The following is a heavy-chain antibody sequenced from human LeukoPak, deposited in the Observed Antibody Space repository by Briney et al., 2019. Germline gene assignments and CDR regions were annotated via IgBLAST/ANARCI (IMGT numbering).Heavy chain of an antibody. CDR3: AREDSEDAFDI. CDR1: GGSISSYY. CDR2: IYDSGST. Sequence: SETLSLTCTVSGGSISSYYWSWIRQPPGKGLEWIGYIYDSGSTTYNPSLKSRVTISVDPSKNQFSLKLSSVTAADTAVYYCAREDSEDAFDIWGQGTMVNVSS. J-gene: IGHJ3*02. V-gene: IGHV4-59*01.